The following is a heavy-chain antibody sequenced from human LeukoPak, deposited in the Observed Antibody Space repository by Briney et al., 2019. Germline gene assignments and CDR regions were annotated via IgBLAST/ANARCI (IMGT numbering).Heavy chain of an antibody. D-gene: IGHD6-13*01. J-gene: IGHJ6*02. CDR3: ARDGQQLAPYAMDV. CDR1: GFTFSSYW. CDR2: IKEDGSIQ. Sequence: GGSLRLSCVASGFTFSSYWMTWVRQAPGKGLEWLANIKEDGSIQYYLDSVKGRFTTSRDNSKNTVYLQMNSLRAEDTAVYFCARDGQQLAPYAMDVWGQGTTVTVSS. V-gene: IGHV3-7*01.